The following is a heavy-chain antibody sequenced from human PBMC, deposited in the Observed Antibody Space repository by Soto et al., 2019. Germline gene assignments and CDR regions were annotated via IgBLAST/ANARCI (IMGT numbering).Heavy chain of an antibody. D-gene: IGHD3-10*01. CDR1: EFTFRSYW. CDR2: ISSSSSMI. Sequence: GGSLRLSCAASEFTFRSYWMHWVRQSPGKGLEWVSYISSSSSMIYYADSVKGRFTISRDNAKNSLYLQMNSLRDEDTAVYYCARDDWVIRGAISLPFDFWGPGTLVTVSS. J-gene: IGHJ4*02. V-gene: IGHV3-48*02. CDR3: ARDDWVIRGAISLPFDF.